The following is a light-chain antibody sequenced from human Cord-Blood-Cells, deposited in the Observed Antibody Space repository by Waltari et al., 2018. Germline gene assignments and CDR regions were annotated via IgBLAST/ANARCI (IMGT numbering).Light chain of an antibody. V-gene: IGKV1-39*01. CDR1: QSITSY. CDR3: QQSYRT. Sequence: DIQMTQSPSYLSASVGDRVTITCRASQSITSYLNWYQQKPGKAPKLLIYAASSLQSGVPSRFSGSGSGTDFTLTISSLQPEDFATYYCQQSYRTFGQGTKVEIK. CDR2: AAS. J-gene: IGKJ1*01.